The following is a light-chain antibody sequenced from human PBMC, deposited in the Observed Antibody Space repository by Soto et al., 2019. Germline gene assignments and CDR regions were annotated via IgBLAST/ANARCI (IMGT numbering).Light chain of an antibody. CDR2: EVS. V-gene: IGLV2-8*01. J-gene: IGLJ2*01. Sequence: QSALTQPPSASGSPGQSVTMSCTGTSSDVGGYNYVSWYQQHPGKAPKLMIYEVSKRPSGVPDRFSGSKSGNTASLTVYGLQAEDEADYYCSSYAGSNNLVVFGGGTKVTVL. CDR1: SSDVGGYNY. CDR3: SSYAGSNNLVV.